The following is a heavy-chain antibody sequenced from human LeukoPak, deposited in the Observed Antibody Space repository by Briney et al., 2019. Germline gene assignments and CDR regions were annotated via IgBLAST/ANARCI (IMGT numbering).Heavy chain of an antibody. CDR1: GFTFDDYA. CDR3: ARSGSGDVDIVATTRGHFDY. CDR2: ISWNSGSR. V-gene: IGHV3-9*01. J-gene: IGHJ4*01. D-gene: IGHD5-12*01. Sequence: PGRSLRLSCAASGFTFDDYAMHWVRQAPGKGLEWGSGISWNSGSRGYADSVQGRFPISRDNATTSLYLQMNSLRAEDTALYYCARSGSGDVDIVATTRGHFDYWGHGTLVTVSS.